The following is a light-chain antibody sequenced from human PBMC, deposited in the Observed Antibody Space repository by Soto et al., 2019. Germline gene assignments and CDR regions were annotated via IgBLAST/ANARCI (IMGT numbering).Light chain of an antibody. CDR3: SSHTNRNTVV. CDR1: SSDVGGNDR. Sequence: QSALTQPSSVSGSPGQSITISCTGTSSDVGGNDRVSWYQHHPGKDPKLLIYGVSLRPSGISDRFSGSKSGNTAHLSISGLQSEDEADYYCSSHTNRNTVVFGGGTKLTVL. J-gene: IGLJ3*02. CDR2: GVS. V-gene: IGLV2-14*01.